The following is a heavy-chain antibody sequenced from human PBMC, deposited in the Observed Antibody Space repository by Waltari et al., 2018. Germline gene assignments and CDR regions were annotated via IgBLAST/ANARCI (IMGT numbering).Heavy chain of an antibody. J-gene: IGHJ4*02. CDR3: AKVDFAEVVVAATDY. V-gene: IGHV3-23*01. CDR2: ISDSGGST. Sequence: EVQLLESGGGLVQPGGSLRLSCAASGFTFSSYAMSWVRQAPGKGLEWVSAISDSGGSTYYADSVKGRFTISRDNSKNTLYLQMNSLRAEDTAVYYCAKVDFAEVVVAATDYWGQGTLVTVSS. CDR1: GFTFSSYA. D-gene: IGHD2-15*01.